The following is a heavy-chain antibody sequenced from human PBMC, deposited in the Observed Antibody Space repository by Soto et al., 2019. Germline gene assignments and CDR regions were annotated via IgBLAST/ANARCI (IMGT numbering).Heavy chain of an antibody. D-gene: IGHD6-13*01. J-gene: IGHJ5*02. CDR1: GGSISSSSYY. V-gene: IGHV4-39*01. Sequence: SETLSLTCTVSGGSISSSSYYWGWIRQPPGKGLEWIGSIYYSGSTYYNPSLKSRVTISVDTSKNQFSLKLSSVTAADTAVYYCARQSPGYSSSWYWFDPWGQGTLVTVS. CDR2: IYYSGST. CDR3: ARQSPGYSSSWYWFDP.